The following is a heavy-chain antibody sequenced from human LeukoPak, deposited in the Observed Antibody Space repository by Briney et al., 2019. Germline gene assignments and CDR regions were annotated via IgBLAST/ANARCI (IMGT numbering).Heavy chain of an antibody. Sequence: GGSLRLSCAASGFTLSSYGMHWVRQAPGKGLEWVAVISYDGTTQYYADSVKGRFTISRDNSNNTLSLQMNSLKPEDTAVYYCAKGRMMATIMISFDFWGRGTLVTVSS. J-gene: IGHJ4*02. CDR3: AKGRMMATIMISFDF. V-gene: IGHV3-30*18. CDR2: ISYDGTTQ. CDR1: GFTLSSYG. D-gene: IGHD5-24*01.